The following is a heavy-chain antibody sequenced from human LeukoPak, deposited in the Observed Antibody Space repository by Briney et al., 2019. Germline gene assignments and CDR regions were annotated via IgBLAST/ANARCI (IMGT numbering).Heavy chain of an antibody. CDR2: IWYDGSNK. CDR3: ARELSPVVKYYFEY. D-gene: IGHD3-22*01. V-gene: IGHV3-33*01. CDR1: GFTFSSYG. Sequence: GRSLRLSCAASGFTFSSYGIHWVRQAPGKGLEWVVVIWYDGSNKYYADSVKGRFTISRDNSKNTLYLQMNSLRAEDTALYYCARELSPVVKYYFEYWGQGTLVTVSP. J-gene: IGHJ4*02.